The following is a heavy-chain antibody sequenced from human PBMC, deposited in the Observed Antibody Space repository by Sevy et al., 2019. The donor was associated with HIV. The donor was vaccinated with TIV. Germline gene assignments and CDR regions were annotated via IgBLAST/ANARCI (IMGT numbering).Heavy chain of an antibody. CDR3: AKDQVTIFGVVMDSVGELGPPFDY. D-gene: IGHD3-3*01. CDR1: GFTFSSYA. CDR2: ISGSGGST. V-gene: IGHV3-23*01. Sequence: GGSLRLSCAASGFTFSSYAMSWVRQAPGKGLEWVSAISGSGGSTYYADSVKGRFTISRDNSKNTLYRQMNSLRAEDTAVYYCAKDQVTIFGVVMDSVGELGPPFDYWGQGTLVTVSS. J-gene: IGHJ4*02.